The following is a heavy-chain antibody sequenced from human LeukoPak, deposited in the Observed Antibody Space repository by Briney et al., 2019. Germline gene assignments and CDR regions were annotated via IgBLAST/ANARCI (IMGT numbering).Heavy chain of an antibody. Sequence: GGSLRLSCAASGFTFRVLDMSWVRQAPGKGLEWVSSISPSGGNTYYADSVKGRFTISRDNVKNTLYLQMNSLRAEDTAVHYCVKGTYSYGLWGQGTLVTVSS. D-gene: IGHD5-18*01. CDR3: VKGTYSYGL. V-gene: IGHV3-23*01. J-gene: IGHJ4*02. CDR1: GFTFRVLD. CDR2: ISPSGGNT.